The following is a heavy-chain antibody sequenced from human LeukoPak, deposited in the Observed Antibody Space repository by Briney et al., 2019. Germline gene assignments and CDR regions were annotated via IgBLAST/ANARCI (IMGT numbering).Heavy chain of an antibody. CDR1: GGSISSSSYY. V-gene: IGHV4-39*01. J-gene: IGHJ3*02. D-gene: IGHD6-19*01. Sequence: SSETLSLTCTVSGGSISSSSYYWGWIRQPPGKGLEWIGSIYYSGSTYYNPSLKSRVTISVDTSKNQFSLKLSSVTAADTAVYYCARLPRSSVAGTTFDIWGQGTMVTVSS. CDR3: ARLPRSSVAGTTFDI. CDR2: IYYSGST.